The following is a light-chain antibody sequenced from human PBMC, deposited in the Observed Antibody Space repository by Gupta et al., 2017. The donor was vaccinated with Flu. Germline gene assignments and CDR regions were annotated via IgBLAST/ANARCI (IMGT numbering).Light chain of an antibody. Sequence: DIQMTRSPSILSASVGDRVTSTCRANQSISNWLAWYQQKPGKAPNLLIYKASRVEGGVPSRFSGSGCATEFTLTSNSQQADDFANYYRQHDSSYWTFGQGTKVEIK. CDR3: QHDSSYWT. CDR2: KAS. CDR1: QSISNW. V-gene: IGKV1-5*03. J-gene: IGKJ1*01.